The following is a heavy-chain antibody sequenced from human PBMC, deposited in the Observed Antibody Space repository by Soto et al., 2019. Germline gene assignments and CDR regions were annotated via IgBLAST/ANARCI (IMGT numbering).Heavy chain of an antibody. CDR3: AKEDGLYSSGWYYFDY. J-gene: IGHJ4*02. D-gene: IGHD6-19*01. V-gene: IGHV3-23*01. Sequence: EVQLLESGGGLVQPGGSLRLSCAASEFTFSNYAMNWVRQAPGKGLEWVSTISGSGGITYYADSVKGRFTISRDNSKKTLYLQMNSLRAEDTAVYYCAKEDGLYSSGWYYFDYWGQGTLVTVSS. CDR1: EFTFSNYA. CDR2: ISGSGGIT.